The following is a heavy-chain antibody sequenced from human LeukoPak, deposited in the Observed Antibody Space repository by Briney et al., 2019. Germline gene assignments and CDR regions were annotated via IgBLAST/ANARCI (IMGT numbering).Heavy chain of an antibody. CDR2: INLSAGST. CDR1: GYIFTNYY. CDR3: ARAYGSGLAFDI. J-gene: IGHJ3*02. V-gene: IGHV1-46*01. Sequence: ASVTVSCKASGYIFTNYYMHWVRQAPGQGLEWMGIINLSAGSTSYAQKFHGRVTMTRDTSTSTVYMELSILRSEDTAVYYCARAYGSGLAFDIWGQGTMVTVSS. D-gene: IGHD3-10*01.